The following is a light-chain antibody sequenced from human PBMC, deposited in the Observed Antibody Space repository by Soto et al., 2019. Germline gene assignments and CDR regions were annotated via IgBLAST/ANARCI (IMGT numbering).Light chain of an antibody. CDR2: EAS. J-gene: IGKJ4*01. V-gene: IGKV3-11*01. CDR3: QQYNNWPFLLT. Sequence: EIVLTQSPATVSLSPGERATLSCRASQSVNNHLAWYQQKPGQAPRLLIYEASNRATGIPARFSGSGSVTDFKLSISSLEPEAFAVYYCQQYNNWPFLLTFGGGTKVEIK. CDR1: QSVNNH.